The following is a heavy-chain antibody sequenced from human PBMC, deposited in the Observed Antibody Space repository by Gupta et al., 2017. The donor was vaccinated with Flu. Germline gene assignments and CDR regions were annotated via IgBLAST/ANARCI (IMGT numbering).Heavy chain of an antibody. D-gene: IGHD2-2*01. CDR3: VRQSSTIGFDS. J-gene: IGHJ4*02. V-gene: IGHV4-39*01. CDR2: IYHSGST. Sequence: WIRQPPGERLEWIGFIYHSGSTFYNPSLKSRVTISVDTSQNQFSLRLTSVTAADTAIYYCVRQSSTIGFDSWGQGTLVTVST.